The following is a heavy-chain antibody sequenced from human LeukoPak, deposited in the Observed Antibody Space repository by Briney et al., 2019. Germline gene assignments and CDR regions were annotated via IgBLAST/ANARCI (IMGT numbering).Heavy chain of an antibody. CDR1: GFTFSSHW. CDR3: ARAFAGSSWSN. J-gene: IGHJ4*02. D-gene: IGHD6-13*01. CDR2: INSDGSST. Sequence: GGSLRLSCAVSGFTFSSHWMSWVRQAPGKGLVWVSRINSDGSSTSYADSVKGRFTISRDNAKNTLYLQMNSLRAEDTAVYYCARAFAGSSWSNWGQGTLVTVSS. V-gene: IGHV3-74*01.